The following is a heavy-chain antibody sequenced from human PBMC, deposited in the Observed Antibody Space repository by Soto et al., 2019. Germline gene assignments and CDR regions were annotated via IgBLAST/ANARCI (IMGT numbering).Heavy chain of an antibody. V-gene: IGHV1-8*01. Sequence: ASVKVSCKASGYTFTSYDINWVRQAIGQGLEWMGWMNPNSGNTGYAQKFQGRVTMTRNTSISTAYMELSSLRSEDTAVYYCARDRYYDFWSGYYYYYYYGMDVWGQGTTVTVSS. J-gene: IGHJ6*02. D-gene: IGHD3-3*01. CDR1: GYTFTSYD. CDR2: MNPNSGNT. CDR3: ARDRYYDFWSGYYYYYYYGMDV.